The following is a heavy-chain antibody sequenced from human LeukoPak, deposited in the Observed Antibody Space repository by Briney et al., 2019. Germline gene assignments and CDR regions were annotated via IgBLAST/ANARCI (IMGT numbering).Heavy chain of an antibody. Sequence: GALRLSCAASGFTFSSYEMNWVRQAPGKGLEWVSKIGSSGSTINYADSVKGRFTISRDNAKNSLYLQANSLRAEDTAVYYCARVLYLYGSSSARFDYWGQGTLVTVSS. D-gene: IGHD6-6*01. J-gene: IGHJ4*02. CDR3: ARVLYLYGSSSARFDY. CDR2: IGSSGSTI. V-gene: IGHV3-48*03. CDR1: GFTFSSYE.